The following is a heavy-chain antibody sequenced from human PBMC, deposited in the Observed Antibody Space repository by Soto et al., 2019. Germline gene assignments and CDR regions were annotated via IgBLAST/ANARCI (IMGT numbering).Heavy chain of an antibody. J-gene: IGHJ6*02. V-gene: IGHV3-48*03. D-gene: IGHD5-12*01. CDR2: ISSSGSTI. Sequence: PGGSLRLSCAASGFTFSSYEMNWVRQAPGKGLEWVSYISSSGSTIYYADSVKGRFAISRDNAKNSLYLQMNSLRAEDTAVYYCVKSGYDTNYYYYYGMDVWGQGTTVTVSS. CDR3: VKSGYDTNYYYYYGMDV. CDR1: GFTFSSYE.